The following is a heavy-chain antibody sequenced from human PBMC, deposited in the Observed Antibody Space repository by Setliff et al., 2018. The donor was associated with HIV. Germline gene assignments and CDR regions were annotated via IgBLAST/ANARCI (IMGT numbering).Heavy chain of an antibody. CDR3: AKVERYYDSSGPDY. CDR2: ISSSGVM. CDR1: GFTFSAYS. V-gene: IGHV3-48*01. Sequence: PGGSLRLSCAASGFTFSAYSTNWVRQAPGKGLEWISYISSSGVMYYADSVKGRFTISRDNSKNTLYLQMNSLRAEDTAVYYCAKVERYYDSSGPDYWGQGTLVTVSS. D-gene: IGHD3-22*01. J-gene: IGHJ4*02.